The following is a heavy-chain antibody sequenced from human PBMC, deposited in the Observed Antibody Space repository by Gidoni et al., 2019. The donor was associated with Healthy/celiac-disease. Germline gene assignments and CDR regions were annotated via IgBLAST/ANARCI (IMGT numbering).Heavy chain of an antibody. J-gene: IGHJ6*02. CDR1: GGTFSSYA. Sequence: QVQLVQSGAEVKKPGSSVKVSCKASGGTFSSYAISWVRQAPGQGLEWMGRIFPILGIANYAQKFQGRVTITADKSTSTAYMELSSLRSEDTAVYYCARDEWFGELFRYGMDVWGQGTTVTVSS. CDR2: IFPILGIA. CDR3: ARDEWFGELFRYGMDV. V-gene: IGHV1-69*04. D-gene: IGHD3-10*01.